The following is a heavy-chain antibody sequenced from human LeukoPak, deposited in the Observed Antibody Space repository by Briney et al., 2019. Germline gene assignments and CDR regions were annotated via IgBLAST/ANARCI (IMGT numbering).Heavy chain of an antibody. CDR3: ASGSYLWGGMDV. Sequence: ASVKVSCKASGDSFSNYGFAWVRQAPGQGLEWMGWISAESGDRYYAQNFQHRVTMTTDTSTTTGYMELRSLRSDDTAVYYCASGSYLWGGMDVWGQGTTVTVSS. CDR1: GDSFSNYG. J-gene: IGHJ6*02. V-gene: IGHV1-18*01. D-gene: IGHD1-26*01. CDR2: ISAESGDR.